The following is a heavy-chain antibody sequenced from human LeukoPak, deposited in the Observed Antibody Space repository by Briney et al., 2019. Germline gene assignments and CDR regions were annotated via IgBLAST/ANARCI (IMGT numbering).Heavy chain of an antibody. CDR1: GCTFTSYY. J-gene: IGHJ4*02. CDR3: ARATLSDYYFNY. Sequence: ASVKVSCKASGCTFTSYYMHWVRQAPGQGLEWMGIINPSGGSTSYAQKFQGRVTMTRDTSTNTVYMELSSLRSEDTAVYFCARATLSDYYFNYWGQGTLVTVSS. CDR2: INPSGGST. V-gene: IGHV1-46*01.